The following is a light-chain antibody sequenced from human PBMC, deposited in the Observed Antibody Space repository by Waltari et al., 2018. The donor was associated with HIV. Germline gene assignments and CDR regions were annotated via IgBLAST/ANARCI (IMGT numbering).Light chain of an antibody. V-gene: IGLV1-47*01. CDR2: RNK. J-gene: IGLJ3*02. Sequence: QSVLTQPPSASGTPGQRVTISCSGSRSNIGNNDVYWFQQLPGTAPKLLIYRNKQRPSGFPDRFTGSKSGTSVSLAISGLRSEDEADYYCDAWDDSLSGRVFGGGTKLTVL. CDR1: RSNIGNND. CDR3: DAWDDSLSGRV.